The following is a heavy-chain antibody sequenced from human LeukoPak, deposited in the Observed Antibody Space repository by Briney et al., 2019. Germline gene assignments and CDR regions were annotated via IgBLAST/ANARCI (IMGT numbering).Heavy chain of an antibody. CDR1: GGSISSYY. V-gene: IGHV4-59*01. Sequence: SETLSLTCTVSGGSISSYYWSWIRQPPGKGLEWIGYIYYSGSTNYNPSLKSRVTISVDTSKNQFSLKLSSVTAADTAVYYCARGRGGGEIDYWGQGTLVTVSS. D-gene: IGHD3-16*01. J-gene: IGHJ4*02. CDR3: ARGRGGGEIDY. CDR2: IYYSGST.